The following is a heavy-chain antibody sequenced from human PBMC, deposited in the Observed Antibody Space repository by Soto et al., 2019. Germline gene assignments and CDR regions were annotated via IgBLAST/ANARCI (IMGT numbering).Heavy chain of an antibody. J-gene: IGHJ6*02. V-gene: IGHV3-30-3*01. D-gene: IGHD2-2*02. Sequence: QVQLVESGGGVVQPGRSLRLSCAASGFTFSSYAMHWVRQAPGKGLEWVAVISYDGSNKYYADSVKGRFTISRDNSKNTLYLQMNSLRAEDTAVYYCAREAIPAAISWRGYYYYYCMDVWGQGTTVTVSS. CDR2: ISYDGSNK. CDR1: GFTFSSYA. CDR3: AREAIPAAISWRGYYYYYCMDV.